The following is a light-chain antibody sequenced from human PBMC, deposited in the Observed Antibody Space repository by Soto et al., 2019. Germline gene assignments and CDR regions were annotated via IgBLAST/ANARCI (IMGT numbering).Light chain of an antibody. CDR1: SSNIGAGYD. Sequence: QAVVTQPPSVSGAPGQRVTISCTGSSSNIGAGYDVHWYQQLPGTAPKLLIYGNNNRPSGVPDRFSGSESATSDSLAITGLQAEDEADYYCQSYDSSLSGWVFGGGTKVTVL. V-gene: IGLV1-40*01. CDR3: QSYDSSLSGWV. J-gene: IGLJ3*02. CDR2: GNN.